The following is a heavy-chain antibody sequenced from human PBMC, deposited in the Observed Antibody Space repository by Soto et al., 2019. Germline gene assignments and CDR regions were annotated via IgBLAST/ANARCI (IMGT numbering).Heavy chain of an antibody. J-gene: IGHJ6*02. CDR2: IIPIFGTA. V-gene: IGHV1-69*13. CDR3: ARDVSGITGTTPGRGMDV. D-gene: IGHD1-7*01. Sequence: SVKVSCKASGGTFSSYAISWVRQAPGQGLEWMGGIIPIFGTANYAKKFQGRVTITADESTSTAYMELSSLRSEDTVVYYCARDVSGITGTTPGRGMDVWGQGTTVTVSS. CDR1: GGTFSSYA.